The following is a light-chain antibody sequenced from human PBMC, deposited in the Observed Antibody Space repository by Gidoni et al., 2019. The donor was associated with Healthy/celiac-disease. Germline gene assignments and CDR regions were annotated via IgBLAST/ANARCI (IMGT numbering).Light chain of an antibody. CDR3: MQARQTPFT. CDR2: LGS. V-gene: IGKV2-28*01. J-gene: IGKJ3*01. CDR1: QSLLHSNGYNY. Sequence: DIVMTQSPLSLLVTPGEPASIPCRSSQSLLHSNGYNYLDWYLQKPGQSPQLLIYLGSNRASGVPDRFSGSGSGTDFTLKISRVEAEDVGVYYCMQARQTPFTFGPGTKVDIK.